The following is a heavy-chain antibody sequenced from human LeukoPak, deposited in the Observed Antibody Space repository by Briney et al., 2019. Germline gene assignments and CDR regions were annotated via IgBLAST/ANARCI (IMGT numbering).Heavy chain of an antibody. V-gene: IGHV1-69*05. Sequence: ASVKVSCKASGGTFSSYAISWVRQAPGQGLEWMGGIIPIFGTANYAQKFQGRVTITTDESTSTAYMELSSLRSEDPAVYYCAGGGYSGEEGGEGLFDYWGQGTLVTVSS. CDR3: AGGGYSGEEGGEGLFDY. D-gene: IGHD5-12*01. CDR1: GGTFSSYA. J-gene: IGHJ4*02. CDR2: IIPIFGTA.